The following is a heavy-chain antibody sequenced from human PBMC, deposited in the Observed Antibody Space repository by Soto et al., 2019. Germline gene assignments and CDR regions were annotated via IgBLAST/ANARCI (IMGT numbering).Heavy chain of an antibody. Sequence: QVQLVESGGRLVRPGGSLRLSCAASGFTVNDYYLSWIRQAPGKGLEWVSYISSSSSYTNYADSVKGRFTISRDNARKSLYLQMNSLRAEDPAVYYCAGGNIAGWELSPFDYWGQGTIVTVSS. J-gene: IGHJ4*02. V-gene: IGHV3-11*05. D-gene: IGHD1-26*01. CDR2: ISSSSSYT. CDR3: AGGNIAGWELSPFDY. CDR1: GFTVNDYY.